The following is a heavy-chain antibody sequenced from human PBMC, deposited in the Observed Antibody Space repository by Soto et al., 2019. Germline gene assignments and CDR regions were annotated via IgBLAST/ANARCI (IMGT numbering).Heavy chain of an antibody. J-gene: IGHJ6*01. CDR3: ARDKGAARPTAGGWDSYHHGMDV. V-gene: IGHV4-61*01. D-gene: IGHD6-6*01. Sequence: QVQLQESGPGLVKPSETLSLTCTVSGGSVSSGSYYWSWIRQPPGKGLEWIGYIYYSGSTNYNPSRNSVVTKLVETSKEPFYRKQSFWTAEEKDGYYCARDKGAARPTAGGWDSYHHGMDVWGQGTTVTVSS. CDR2: IYYSGST. CDR1: GGSVSSGSYY.